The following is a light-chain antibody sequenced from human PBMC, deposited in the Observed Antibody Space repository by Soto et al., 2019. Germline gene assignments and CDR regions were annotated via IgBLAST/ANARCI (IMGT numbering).Light chain of an antibody. V-gene: IGKV1-39*01. J-gene: IGKJ4*01. CDR1: QNIAHY. CDR3: QENYSPPLA. Sequence: DIQMTQSPSSLSASVGDTVTITCRASQNIAHYLSWFQQKPGEAPRLLISEAFTFQIGVPSRFSGSAIGTEFTLTITDLQPDDFATYHCQENYSPPLAFGGGTRV. CDR2: EAF.